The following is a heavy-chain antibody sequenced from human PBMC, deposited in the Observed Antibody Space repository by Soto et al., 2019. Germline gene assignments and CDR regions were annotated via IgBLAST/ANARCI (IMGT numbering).Heavy chain of an antibody. CDR2: ISSSGSTI. Sequence: EVQLVESGGGLVQPGGSLRLSCAASGFTFSSYKMNWVRQAPGKGLEWVSYISSSGSTIYYADSVKGRFTISRDNAKNSLYLQMNSLRAEDTAVYYCARGVVPAAIMYVWGQGTTVTVSS. D-gene: IGHD2-2*01. V-gene: IGHV3-48*03. CDR3: ARGVVPAAIMYV. J-gene: IGHJ6*02. CDR1: GFTFSSYK.